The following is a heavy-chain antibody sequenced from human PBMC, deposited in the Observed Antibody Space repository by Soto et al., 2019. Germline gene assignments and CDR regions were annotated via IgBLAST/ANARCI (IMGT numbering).Heavy chain of an antibody. CDR2: ISYDGSNK. CDR3: ARDVADTAIDDP. J-gene: IGHJ5*02. D-gene: IGHD5-18*01. Sequence: QVQLVESGGGVVQPGRSLRLSCAASGFTFSSYAMHWVRQAPGKGLEWVAVISYDGSNKYYADSVKGRFTISRDNSKNTLYLQMNSLRAEDTAVYYCARDVADTAIDDPWGQGTLVTVSS. V-gene: IGHV3-30-3*01. CDR1: GFTFSSYA.